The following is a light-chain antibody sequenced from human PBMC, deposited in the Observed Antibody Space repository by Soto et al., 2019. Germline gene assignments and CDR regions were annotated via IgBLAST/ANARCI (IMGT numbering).Light chain of an antibody. CDR1: QSISSW. V-gene: IGKV1-5*01. J-gene: IGKJ1*01. CDR2: DVS. CDR3: QQYTNYPWT. Sequence: DVQMTHSAPTLSASVGDRVTITCRASQSISSWLAWYQQRPGKAPNLLIYDVSSLESGVPSRFSGSGSGTEFTLTISSLQPDDFATYYCQQYTNYPWTFGQGTKVDIK.